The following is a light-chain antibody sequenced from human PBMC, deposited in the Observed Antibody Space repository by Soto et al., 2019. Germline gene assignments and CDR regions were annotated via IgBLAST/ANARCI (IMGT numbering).Light chain of an antibody. CDR2: FGS. CDR1: QSLLYNNTYNC. V-gene: IGKV2-28*01. Sequence: EIVMTQSPLTLPVTPGEPASISCRSSQSLLYNNTYNCLDWYVQKPGQSPQLLIYFGSNRAPGVPDRFSGSGSGTDFTLKINRVEAEDVGTYYCMQALQSHTFGQGTRLEI. CDR3: MQALQSHT. J-gene: IGKJ5*01.